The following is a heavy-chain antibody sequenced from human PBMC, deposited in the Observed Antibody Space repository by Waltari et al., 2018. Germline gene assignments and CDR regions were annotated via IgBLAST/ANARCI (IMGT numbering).Heavy chain of an antibody. CDR3: ARGPPIVGAMDY. V-gene: IGHV4-38-2*02. CDR2: IYHSGNT. J-gene: IGHJ4*02. Sequence: QVRLQESGPGLQKPSETLSLTCTVHGNSLRSPYYWGWIRQPPGMGLEWIGNIYHSGNTYSNPSLKSRATLPADTSKNQFSLKLNSVTAPDTAGYYCARGPPIVGAMDYWGQGTLVTVSS. D-gene: IGHD1-26*01. CDR1: GNSLRSPYY.